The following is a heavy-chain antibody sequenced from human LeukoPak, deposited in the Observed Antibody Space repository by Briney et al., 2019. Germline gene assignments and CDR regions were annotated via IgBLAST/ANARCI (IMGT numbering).Heavy chain of an antibody. V-gene: IGHV3-23*01. D-gene: IGHD1-26*01. CDR3: AKESFRIVGATGLWN. CDR1: GFTFSSYA. Sequence: GGSLRLSCAASGFTFSSYAMSWVRQAPGKGLQWVSAISGSGGSTYYADSVKGRFTISRDNSKNTLYLQMNSLRAEDTAVYYCAKESFRIVGATGLWNWGQGTLVTVSS. J-gene: IGHJ4*02. CDR2: ISGSGGST.